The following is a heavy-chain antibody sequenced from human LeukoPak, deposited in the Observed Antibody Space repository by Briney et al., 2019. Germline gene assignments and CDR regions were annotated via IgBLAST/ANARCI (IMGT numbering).Heavy chain of an antibody. CDR1: GYTFTSYD. D-gene: IGHD2-15*01. CDR2: MNPNSGNT. V-gene: IGHV1-8*01. Sequence: ASVKVSCKASGYTFTSYDINGVRQATGQGLEWMGWMNPNSGNTGYAQKFQGRVTMTRNTSISTAYMELSSLRSEDTAVYYCASRYSVVVAAASYHDAFDIWGQGTMVTVSS. CDR3: ASRYSVVVAAASYHDAFDI. J-gene: IGHJ3*02.